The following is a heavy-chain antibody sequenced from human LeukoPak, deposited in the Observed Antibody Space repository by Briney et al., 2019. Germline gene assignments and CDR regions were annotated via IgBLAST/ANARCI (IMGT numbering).Heavy chain of an antibody. CDR3: SRGGIAAVGIADYYYYMDV. D-gene: IGHD6-13*01. CDR1: GGTFSSYA. V-gene: IGHV1-69*05. CDR2: IIPIFGTA. Sequence: SVKVSCKASGGTFSSYAISWVRQAPGQGLEWMGGIIPIFGTANYAQKFQGRVTITTDESTSTAYMELSSLRSEDTAVYYCSRGGIAAVGIADYYYYMDVWGKGTTVTVSS. J-gene: IGHJ6*03.